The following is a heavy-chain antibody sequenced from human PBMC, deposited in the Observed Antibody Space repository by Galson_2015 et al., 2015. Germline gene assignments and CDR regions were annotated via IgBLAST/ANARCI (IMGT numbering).Heavy chain of an antibody. CDR3: VRDCTSAGCP. Sequence: SLRLSCAASGFTFSSYWMHWVRHVPGKGLVWVSRINTDGSITTYADSVKGRFTISRDNAKNTLYLQTNSLRAEDTAVYYCVRDCTSAGCPSGQGTMVTVSS. J-gene: IGHJ5*02. CDR2: INTDGSIT. CDR1: GFTFSSYW. D-gene: IGHD2-2*01. V-gene: IGHV3-74*01.